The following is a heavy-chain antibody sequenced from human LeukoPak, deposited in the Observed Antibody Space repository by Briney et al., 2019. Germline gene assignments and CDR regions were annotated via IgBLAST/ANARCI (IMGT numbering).Heavy chain of an antibody. J-gene: IGHJ4*02. CDR1: GFNFINHL. D-gene: IGHD6-19*01. CDR3: ARVGNSSGWHDAFGYFDS. CDR2: PSFDGRNK. V-gene: IGHV3-30*09. Sequence: GGSLKLPCQALGFNFINHLFHWVRQVPGKGLEWVQVPSFDGRNKYYADSVKGRFVISGDNSKNTVYLQMNSVRTEDTAAYYCARVGNSSGWHDAFGYFDSWGQGLLVTVSS.